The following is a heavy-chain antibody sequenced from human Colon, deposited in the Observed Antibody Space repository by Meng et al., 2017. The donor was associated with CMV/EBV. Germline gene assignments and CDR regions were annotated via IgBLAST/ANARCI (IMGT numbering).Heavy chain of an antibody. CDR2: THSGGDT. Sequence: ASGFTVSSKYMSRVRQAPGKGLEWVSVTHSGGDTYYADSVKGRFTVSRDNSKNTVFLQMNSLRAEDTAVYHCARELGTTGSNAFDFWGQGTMVTVSS. CDR3: ARELGTTGSNAFDF. V-gene: IGHV3-53*01. CDR1: GFTVSSKY. D-gene: IGHD1-7*01. J-gene: IGHJ3*01.